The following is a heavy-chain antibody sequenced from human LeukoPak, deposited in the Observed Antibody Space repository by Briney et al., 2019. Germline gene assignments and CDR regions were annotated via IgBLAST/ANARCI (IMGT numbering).Heavy chain of an antibody. CDR1: GYSISSGYY. CDR3: ARTRSVAFDI. V-gene: IGHV4-38-2*02. CDR2: INHSGST. Sequence: SETLSLTCTVSGYSISSGYYWGWIRQPPGKGLEWIGEINHSGSTNYNPSLKSRVTISVDTSKNQFSLKLSSVTAADTAVYYCARTRSVAFDIWGQGTMVTVSS. J-gene: IGHJ3*02.